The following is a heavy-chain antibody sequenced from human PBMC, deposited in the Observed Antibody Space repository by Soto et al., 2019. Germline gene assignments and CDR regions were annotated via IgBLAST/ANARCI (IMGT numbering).Heavy chain of an antibody. CDR1: GFTFTSSA. CDR3: AAENKAYYYYYGMDV. Sequence: GGSVKVSCKASGFTFTSSAVQWVRQARGQRLEWIGWIVVGSGNTNYAQKFQERVTITRDMSTSTAYMELSSLRSEDTAVYYCAAENKAYYYYYGMDVWGQGTTVTVSS. V-gene: IGHV1-58*01. J-gene: IGHJ6*02. CDR2: IVVGSGNT.